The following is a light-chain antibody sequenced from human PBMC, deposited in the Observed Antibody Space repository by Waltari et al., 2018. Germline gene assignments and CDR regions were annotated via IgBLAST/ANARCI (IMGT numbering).Light chain of an antibody. CDR1: SSDVGGYNY. CDR3: SSYAGRNNLV. CDR2: EVS. Sequence: QSALPQPPPASGSPGQSITIPCPGTSSDVGGYNYVPWYQQHPGKAPKLMIYEVSKRPSGVPDRFSGSKSGNTASLTVSGLQAEDEADYYCSSYAGRNNLVFGGGTKLTVL. J-gene: IGLJ2*01. V-gene: IGLV2-8*01.